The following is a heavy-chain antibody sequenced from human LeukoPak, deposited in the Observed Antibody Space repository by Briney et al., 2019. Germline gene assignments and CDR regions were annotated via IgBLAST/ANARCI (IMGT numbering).Heavy chain of an antibody. D-gene: IGHD1-1*01. V-gene: IGHV6-1*01. J-gene: IGHJ4*02. CDR2: TYYRSKWYN. CDR1: GDSVSSNSAA. Sequence: SQTLSLTCAISGDSVSSNSAAWNWIRQSPSRGLEWLGRTYYRSKWYNDYAVSVKSRITINPDTSKNQFSLQLNSVTPEDTAVYYCARGYLVRPTTEKGYFDYWGQGTLVTVSS. CDR3: ARGYLVRPTTEKGYFDY.